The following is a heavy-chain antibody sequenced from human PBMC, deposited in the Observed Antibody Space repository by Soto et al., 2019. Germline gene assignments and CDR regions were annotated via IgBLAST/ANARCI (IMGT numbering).Heavy chain of an antibody. CDR3: ARGSPFYSSSSYDWFDP. D-gene: IGHD6-6*01. J-gene: IGHJ5*02. CDR1: GFTFSDYY. CDR2: ISSSGSTI. Sequence: GGSLRLSCAASGFTFSDYYMSWIRQAPGKGLEWVSYISSSGSTIYYADSVKGRFTISRDNAKNSLYLQMNSLRAEDTAVYYCARGSPFYSSSSYDWFDPWGQGTLVPVYS. V-gene: IGHV3-11*01.